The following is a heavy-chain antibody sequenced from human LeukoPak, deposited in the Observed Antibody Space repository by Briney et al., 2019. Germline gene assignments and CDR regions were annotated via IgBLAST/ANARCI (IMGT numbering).Heavy chain of an antibody. Sequence: GGSLRLSCAASGFTFNSYWMHWVRHAPGKGLVWVSRIKSDGSTRYADSVKGRFTISRDNAKNTVSLQMTSLRAEDTGVYYCARAPSEIGGYYPEYFRHWARAPWSSSPQ. CDR1: GFTFNSYW. V-gene: IGHV3-74*01. CDR3: ARAPSEIGGYYPEYFRH. J-gene: IGHJ1*01. CDR2: IKSDGST. D-gene: IGHD3-22*01.